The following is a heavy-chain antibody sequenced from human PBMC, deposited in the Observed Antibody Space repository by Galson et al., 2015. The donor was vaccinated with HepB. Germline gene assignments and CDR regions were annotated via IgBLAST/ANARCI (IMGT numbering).Heavy chain of an antibody. CDR1: GYTFTSYA. V-gene: IGHV1-3*01. D-gene: IGHD3-22*01. Sequence: SVKVSCKASGYTFTSYAMHWVRQAPGQRLEWMGWINAGNGNTKYSQKFQGRVTITRDTSTSTAYMELRSLRSDDTAVYYCARDQASHYYDSSGYHHSAFDIWGQGTMVTVSS. CDR3: ARDQASHYYDSSGYHHSAFDI. CDR2: INAGNGNT. J-gene: IGHJ3*02.